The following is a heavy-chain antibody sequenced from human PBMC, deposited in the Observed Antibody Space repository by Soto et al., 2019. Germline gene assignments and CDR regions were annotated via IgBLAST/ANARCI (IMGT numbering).Heavy chain of an antibody. Sequence: ASVKVSCKASGYTFTSYAMHWVRQAPGQRLEWMGWINAGNGNTKYSQKFQGRVTITRDTSASTAYMELSSLRSEDTAVYYCASAPTVTTSEQYFQHWGQGTLVTVSS. J-gene: IGHJ1*01. CDR3: ASAPTVTTSEQYFQH. D-gene: IGHD4-17*01. CDR1: GYTFTSYA. CDR2: INAGNGNT. V-gene: IGHV1-3*01.